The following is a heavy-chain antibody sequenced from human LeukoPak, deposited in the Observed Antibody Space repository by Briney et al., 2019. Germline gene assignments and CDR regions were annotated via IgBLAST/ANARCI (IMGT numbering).Heavy chain of an antibody. J-gene: IGHJ3*02. CDR3: AKEYEIFVGAFDI. D-gene: IGHD3-9*01. CDR2: LWKDGSNN. Sequence: GGSLRLSCVASGFTFRNYGMHWVRQAPGKGLEWVAVLWKDGSNNFYADSVKGRFRFSRDNSKDMLYLQMHSLRAEDTAVYYCAKEYEIFVGAFDIWGQGTMVTVSS. V-gene: IGHV3-33*06. CDR1: GFTFRNYG.